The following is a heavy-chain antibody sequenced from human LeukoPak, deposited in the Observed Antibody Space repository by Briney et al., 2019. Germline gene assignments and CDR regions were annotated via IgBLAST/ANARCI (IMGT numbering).Heavy chain of an antibody. CDR1: GFTFSNYG. V-gene: IGHV3-11*01. D-gene: IGHD6-6*01. CDR2: ISSSGSTI. Sequence: PGESLRLSCAASGFTFSNYGMSWVRQAPGKGLEWVSYISSSGSTIYYADSVKGRFTISRDNAKNSLYLQMNSLRAEDTAVYYCAREYSSSSLGYWGQGTLVTVSS. J-gene: IGHJ4*02. CDR3: AREYSSSSLGY.